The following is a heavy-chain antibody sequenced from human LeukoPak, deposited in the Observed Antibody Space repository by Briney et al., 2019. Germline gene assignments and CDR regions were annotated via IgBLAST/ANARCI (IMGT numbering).Heavy chain of an antibody. CDR2: IGGSGGST. CDR3: AKGPHIVVVVAATSPNDY. CDR1: GFTFSSYA. D-gene: IGHD2-15*01. V-gene: IGHV3-23*01. J-gene: IGHJ4*02. Sequence: PGGSLRLSCAASGFTFSSYAMSWVRQAPGKGLEWVSAIGGSGGSTYYADSVKGRFTISRDNSKNTLYLQMNSLRAEDTAVYYCAKGPHIVVVVAATSPNDYWGQGTLVTVSS.